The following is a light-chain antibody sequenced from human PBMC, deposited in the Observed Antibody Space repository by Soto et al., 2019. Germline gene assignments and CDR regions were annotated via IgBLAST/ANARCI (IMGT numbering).Light chain of an antibody. CDR1: QALKND. V-gene: IGKV1-17*01. Sequence: DIQMTQSPSSLSGSVGDRVTITCRASQALKNDLGWFQQTPGKAPQRLIHHASTLHSGVSSRFSGGGSGTEFPLTISSQQPEDPGTYFCLQHSLYPITCGGGTKGEIK. CDR3: LQHSLYPIT. CDR2: HAS. J-gene: IGKJ4*01.